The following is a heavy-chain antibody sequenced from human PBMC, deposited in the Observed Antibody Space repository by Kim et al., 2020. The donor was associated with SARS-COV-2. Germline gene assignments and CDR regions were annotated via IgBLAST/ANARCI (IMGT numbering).Heavy chain of an antibody. D-gene: IGHD2-15*01. CDR3: AKSHGGKENWFDP. Sequence: YADSVKGRFTISRDNSKNTLYLQMNSLRAEDTAVYYCAKSHGGKENWFDPWGQGTLVTVSS. J-gene: IGHJ5*02. V-gene: IGHV3-23*01.